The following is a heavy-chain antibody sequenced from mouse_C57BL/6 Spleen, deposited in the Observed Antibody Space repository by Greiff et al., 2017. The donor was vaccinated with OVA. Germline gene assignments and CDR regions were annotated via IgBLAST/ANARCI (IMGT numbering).Heavy chain of an antibody. V-gene: IGHV1-82*01. Sequence: QVQLQQSGPELVKPGASVKISCKASGYAFSSSWMNWVKQRPGKGLEWIGRIYPGDGDTNYNGKFKGKATLTADKTSSTAYMQLSSLTSEDSAVYFCAREGAVPNFEVWGTGTTVTVSS. CDR3: AREGAVPNFEV. D-gene: IGHD6-1*01. CDR2: IYPGDGDT. J-gene: IGHJ1*03. CDR1: GYAFSSSW.